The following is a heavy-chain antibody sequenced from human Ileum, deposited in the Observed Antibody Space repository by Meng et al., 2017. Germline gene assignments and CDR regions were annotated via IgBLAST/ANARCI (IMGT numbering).Heavy chain of an antibody. Sequence: QITLKETGPALVKATQTLKLTCNFSGLTLATSRVSVAWIRQPPGEALEWLALIYWDDDKRYSPSLKNRLAITKDTSKNQVVLTMTNMDPMYTGTYYCAHSPQGYFDYWGPGTLVTVSS. V-gene: IGHV2-5*02. J-gene: IGHJ4*02. CDR3: AHSPQGYFDY. CDR2: IYWDDDK. CDR1: GLTLATSRVS.